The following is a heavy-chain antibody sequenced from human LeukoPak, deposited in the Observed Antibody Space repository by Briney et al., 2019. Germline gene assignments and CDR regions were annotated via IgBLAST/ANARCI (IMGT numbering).Heavy chain of an antibody. D-gene: IGHD4-17*01. CDR2: IKQDGSEK. J-gene: IGHJ6*02. CDR1: GFTFDNYW. Sequence: GGSLRLSCAASGFTFDNYWMTWVRQAPGKGLEWVANIKQDGSEKYYVDSVTGRFTISRDNANNSLFLQMNSLRTEDTAVYFCARQATVTRCQGNTRKYGMDVWGQGTTLTVSS. CDR3: ARQATVTRCQGNTRKYGMDV. V-gene: IGHV3-7*01.